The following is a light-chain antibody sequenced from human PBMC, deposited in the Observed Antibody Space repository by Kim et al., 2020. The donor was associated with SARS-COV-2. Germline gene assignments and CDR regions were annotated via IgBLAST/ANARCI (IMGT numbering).Light chain of an antibody. V-gene: IGKV4-1*01. J-gene: IGKJ5*01. CDR3: QQYYSTLIT. Sequence: DIVMTQSPDSLAVYLGERATINCKSSQSVLYRSNNKNYLAWYQQKPGQPPKLLIYWASTRESGVPDRFSGSGSVTDFTLTISSLQAEDVAVYYCQQYYSTLITFGQGTRREIK. CDR1: QSVLYRSNNKNY. CDR2: WAS.